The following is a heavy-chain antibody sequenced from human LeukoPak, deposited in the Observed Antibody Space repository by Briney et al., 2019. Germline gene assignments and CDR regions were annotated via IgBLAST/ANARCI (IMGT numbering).Heavy chain of an antibody. CDR3: ARSYGSGTYYNPFDY. CDR2: INWNSGSI. V-gene: IGHV3-9*03. J-gene: IGHJ4*02. Sequence: PGRSLRLSRAASGFNFDDYAMHWVRQAPGKGLEWVSGINWNSGSIGYADSVKGRFTISRDNAKNSLFLQMNSLRAEDMALYYCARSYGSGTYYNPFDYWGQGTLVTVSS. D-gene: IGHD3-10*01. CDR1: GFNFDDYA.